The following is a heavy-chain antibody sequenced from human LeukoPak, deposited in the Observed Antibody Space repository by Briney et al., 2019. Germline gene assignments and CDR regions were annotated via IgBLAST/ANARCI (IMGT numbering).Heavy chain of an antibody. D-gene: IGHD6-13*01. V-gene: IGHV3-21*01. Sequence: GGSLRLSCAASGFTFSSYSMNWVRQAPGKGLEWVSSISSSSSYIYYADPVKGRFTISRDNAKNSLYLQMNSLRAEGTAVYYCAREIAAAGTIFDYWGQGTLVAVSS. CDR2: ISSSSSYI. CDR1: GFTFSSYS. J-gene: IGHJ4*02. CDR3: AREIAAAGTIFDY.